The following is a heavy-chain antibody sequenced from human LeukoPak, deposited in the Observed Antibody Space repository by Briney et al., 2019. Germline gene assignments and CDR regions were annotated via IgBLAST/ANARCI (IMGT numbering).Heavy chain of an antibody. Sequence: PGGSLRLSCAVSGFTFSSYAMHWVRQAPGKGLEWVAVISYDGSNKYYADSVKGRFTISRDNSKNTLYLQMNSLRAEDTAVYHCARGNYHAMDVWGQGTTVTVSS. CDR1: GFTFSSYA. J-gene: IGHJ6*02. CDR3: ARGNYHAMDV. CDR2: ISYDGSNK. V-gene: IGHV3-30-3*01.